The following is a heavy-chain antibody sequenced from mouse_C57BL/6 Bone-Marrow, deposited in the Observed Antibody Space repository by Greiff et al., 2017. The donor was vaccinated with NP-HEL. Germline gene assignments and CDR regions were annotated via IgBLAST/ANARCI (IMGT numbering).Heavy chain of an antibody. J-gene: IGHJ3*01. Sequence: EVQVVESGGGLVKPGGSLKLSCAASGFTFSDYGMHWVRQAPEKGLEWVAYISSGSSTIYYADTVKGRFTISRDNAKNTLFLQMTSLRSEDTAMYYCARAGSNYPFAYWGQGTLVTVSA. D-gene: IGHD2-5*01. CDR3: ARAGSNYPFAY. CDR2: ISSGSSTI. CDR1: GFTFSDYG. V-gene: IGHV5-17*01.